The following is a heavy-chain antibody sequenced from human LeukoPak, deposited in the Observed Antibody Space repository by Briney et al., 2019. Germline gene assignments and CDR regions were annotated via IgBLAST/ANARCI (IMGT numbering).Heavy chain of an antibody. Sequence: GASVKVSCKASGGTFSSYAISWVRQAPGQGLEWMGGIIPIFGTANYAQKFQGRVTITADESTSTAYMELSSLRSEDTAVYYCAREGAMVKYYYYGMDVWGQGTTVTVSS. CDR2: IIPIFGTA. CDR3: AREGAMVKYYYYGMDV. V-gene: IGHV1-69*13. CDR1: GGTFSSYA. J-gene: IGHJ6*02. D-gene: IGHD5-18*01.